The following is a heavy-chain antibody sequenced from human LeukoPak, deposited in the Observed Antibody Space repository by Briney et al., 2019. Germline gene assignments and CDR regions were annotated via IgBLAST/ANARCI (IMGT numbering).Heavy chain of an antibody. J-gene: IGHJ4*02. D-gene: IGHD6-19*01. CDR2: IYPGDSDT. CDR3: VRQDGSGSYYFDY. CDR1: GYTFSIYW. Sequence: GESLKISCKGSGYTFSIYWIGWVRQMPGKGLEWMGGIYPGDSDTRYSPSFQGQVTISVDKSISSAYLQWSGLKASDTAMYYCVRQDGSGSYYFDYWGQGTLVTVST. V-gene: IGHV5-51*01.